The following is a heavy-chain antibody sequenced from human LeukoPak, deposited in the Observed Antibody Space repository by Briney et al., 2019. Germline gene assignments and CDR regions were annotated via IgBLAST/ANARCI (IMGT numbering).Heavy chain of an antibody. V-gene: IGHV3-30*04. D-gene: IGHD2-8*02. CDR3: ARAGPPRFPFNYYYYMDV. J-gene: IGHJ6*03. Sequence: AGGSLRLSCAASGFTFSSYAMHWVRQAPGKGLEWVAVISYDGSNKYYADSVKGRFTISRDNSKNTLYLQMNSLRAEDTAVYYCARAGPPRFPFNYYYYMDVWGKGTTVTVSS. CDR1: GFTFSSYA. CDR2: ISYDGSNK.